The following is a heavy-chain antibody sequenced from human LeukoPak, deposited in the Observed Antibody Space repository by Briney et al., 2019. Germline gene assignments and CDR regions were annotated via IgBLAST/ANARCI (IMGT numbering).Heavy chain of an antibody. CDR2: IRYDGTNK. J-gene: IGHJ5*02. CDR1: GFTFRNYG. V-gene: IGHV3-30*02. CDR3: ARAMVRGVIIPNWFDP. Sequence: GGSLRLSCEASGFTFRNYGMHWVRQGPGKGLEWVAFIRYDGTNKYYADSVTGRFTISRDNPKNTLYLQMNSLRAEDTAVYYCARAMVRGVIIPNWFDPWGQGTLVTVSS. D-gene: IGHD3-10*01.